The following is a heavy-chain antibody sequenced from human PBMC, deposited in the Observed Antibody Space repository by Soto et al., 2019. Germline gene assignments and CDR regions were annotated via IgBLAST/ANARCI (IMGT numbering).Heavy chain of an antibody. CDR1: GFTFSSYS. Sequence: GGSLRLSCAASGFTFSSYSMNWARQAPGKGLEWVSSISSSSSYIYYADSVKGRFTISRGNAKNSLYLQMNSLRAEDTAVYYCATFPPRLFPIAVDYDAFDIWGQGTMVTVSS. CDR3: ATFPPRLFPIAVDYDAFDI. D-gene: IGHD6-19*01. V-gene: IGHV3-21*01. CDR2: ISSSSSYI. J-gene: IGHJ3*02.